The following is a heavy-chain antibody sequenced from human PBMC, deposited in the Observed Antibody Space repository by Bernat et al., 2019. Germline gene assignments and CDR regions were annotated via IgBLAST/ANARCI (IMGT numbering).Heavy chain of an antibody. CDR3: TTFGGGGTWT. CDR2: IKSKSAGGTI. J-gene: IGHJ4*02. Sequence: EEQVVESGGDLVKPGGSLRLSCVVSGLTFTNAWLTWGRQAPGKGLEWVGLIKSKSAGGTIDYAAPVKGRFTISRDDSKNTLYLQMNSLKTEDTAVYYCTTFGGGGTWTWGQGTLVTVSS. D-gene: IGHD3/OR15-3a*01. CDR1: GLTFTNAW. V-gene: IGHV3-15*01.